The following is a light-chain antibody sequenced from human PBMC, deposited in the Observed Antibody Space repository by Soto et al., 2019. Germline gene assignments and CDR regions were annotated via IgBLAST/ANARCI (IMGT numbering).Light chain of an antibody. Sequence: EIVMTQSPATLSVSPGEGATLSCKASQSVYNNLAWYQQRPGQPPRLLIYDASTRATGISARFSGSGYGTEFTLTISSLQSEDFAVYFCQQCRNWPLTVGGGTKVEIK. CDR2: DAS. J-gene: IGKJ4*01. CDR1: QSVYNN. CDR3: QQCRNWPLT. V-gene: IGKV3-15*01.